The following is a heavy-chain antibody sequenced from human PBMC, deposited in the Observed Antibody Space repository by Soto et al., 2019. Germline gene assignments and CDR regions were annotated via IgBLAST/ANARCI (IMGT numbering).Heavy chain of an antibody. D-gene: IGHD1-7*01. Sequence: QVQLVQSGAEVKKPGASVKVSCKASGYSFTDYGFTWVRQAPGQGLEWMGWVNTYKGNTNYAQKFQGRVTMTTDTTTSTAYEALRDLRSNDRAAYYCARGRGNYMYFDYGGQGTLVTVSS. V-gene: IGHV1-18*01. CDR3: ARGRGNYMYFDY. J-gene: IGHJ4*02. CDR1: GYSFTDYG. CDR2: VNTYKGNT.